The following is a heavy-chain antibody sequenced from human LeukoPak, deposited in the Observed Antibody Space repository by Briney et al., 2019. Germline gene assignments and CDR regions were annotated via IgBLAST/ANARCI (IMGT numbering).Heavy chain of an antibody. V-gene: IGHV3-7*03. J-gene: IGHJ4*02. CDR1: GFTFSNFW. CDR3: ARKTGTTGEAFDY. Sequence: GGSLRLSCAASGFTFSNFWMSWVRQAPGKGLEWVANIKVDGSEKYYVDSVKGRFTISRDSAENSLYLQMNSLRAEDTAVYYCARKTGTTGEAFDYWGQGTQVTVSS. CDR2: IKVDGSEK. D-gene: IGHD1-1*01.